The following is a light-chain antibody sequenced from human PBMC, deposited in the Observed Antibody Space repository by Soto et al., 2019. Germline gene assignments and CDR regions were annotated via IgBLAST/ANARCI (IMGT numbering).Light chain of an antibody. V-gene: IGKV3-20*01. CDR1: QSVSSSY. Sequence: EIVLTQSPGTLSLSPGERATLSCRASQSVSSSYLAWYQQKPGQAPRLLIYGASGRATGIPDRFSGSGSGSDVPLTISRLAPEDFAVYYCQQYGSSPPFTFGPGTKVDIK. CDR2: GAS. J-gene: IGKJ3*01. CDR3: QQYGSSPPFT.